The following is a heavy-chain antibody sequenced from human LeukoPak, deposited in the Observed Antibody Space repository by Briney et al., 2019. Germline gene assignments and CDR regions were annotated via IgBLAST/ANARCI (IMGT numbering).Heavy chain of an antibody. J-gene: IGHJ6*03. CDR1: GFTFSSSA. D-gene: IGHD3-22*01. Sequence: SVKVSCKASGFTFSSSAMQWVRQARGQRLEWIGWIVVGGGNTNYAQKFQERVTITRDMSTSTAYMELSSLRSEDTAVYYCAADPYYYDSSGYYAVSYYYMDVWGKGTTVTISS. CDR3: AADPYYYDSSGYYAVSYYYMDV. V-gene: IGHV1-58*02. CDR2: IVVGGGNT.